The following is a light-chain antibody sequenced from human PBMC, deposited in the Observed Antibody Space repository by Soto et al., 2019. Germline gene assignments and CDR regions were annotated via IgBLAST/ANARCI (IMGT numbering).Light chain of an antibody. CDR2: DVS. CDR1: SSDVGGYNY. Sequence: QSALTQPASVSGSPGQSITISCTGTSSDVGGYNYVSWLQQHPGKAPKLMIDDVSRRPSGVSNRFSGSTSGNTSSLTISRLEAEDEADYYCTSSTSSNTQVFGGGTKVTVL. V-gene: IGLV2-14*01. CDR3: TSSTSSNTQV. J-gene: IGLJ1*01.